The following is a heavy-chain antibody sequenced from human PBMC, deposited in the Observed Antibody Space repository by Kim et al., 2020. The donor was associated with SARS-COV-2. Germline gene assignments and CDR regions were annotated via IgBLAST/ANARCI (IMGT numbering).Heavy chain of an antibody. V-gene: IGHV3-33*01. J-gene: IGHJ4*02. Sequence: KKYYADSVKGRFTISRDNSKNTLYLQMNSLRAEDTAVYYCARVPYGSGIDYWGQGTLVIVSS. CDR3: ARVPYGSGIDY. CDR2: KK. D-gene: IGHD3-10*01.